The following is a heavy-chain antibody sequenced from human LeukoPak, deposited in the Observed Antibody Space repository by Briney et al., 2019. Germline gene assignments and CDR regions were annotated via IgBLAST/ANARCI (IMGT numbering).Heavy chain of an antibody. CDR3: ARARYHGCSSTSCYRTLDY. CDR1: GYTFTSYG. V-gene: IGHV1-18*01. CDR2: ISAYNGNT. J-gene: IGHJ4*02. D-gene: IGHD2-2*02. Sequence: ASVKVSCKASGYTFTSYGISWARQAPGQGLEWMGWISAYNGNTNYAQKLQGRVTMTTDTSTSTAYMELRSLRSDDTAVYYCARARYHGCSSTSCYRTLDYWGQGTLVTVSS.